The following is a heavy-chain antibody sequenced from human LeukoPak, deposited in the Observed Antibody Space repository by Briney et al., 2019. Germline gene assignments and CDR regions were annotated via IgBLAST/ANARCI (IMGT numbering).Heavy chain of an antibody. Sequence: PSETLSLTCSVSGGSISNYFWTWIRQPPGKGLEWIGYIYSSGSTYYNPSLKSRVTMSVDTSKNRFSLKLSTVTAADTAVYYCARHGGNYYDSSGYFDVWGHGTTVTVSS. J-gene: IGHJ6*02. D-gene: IGHD3-22*01. V-gene: IGHV4-59*08. CDR2: IYSSGST. CDR1: GGSISNYF. CDR3: ARHGGNYYDSSGYFDV.